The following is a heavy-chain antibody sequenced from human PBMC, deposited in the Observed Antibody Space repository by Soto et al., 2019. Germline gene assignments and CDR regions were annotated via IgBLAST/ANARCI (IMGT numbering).Heavy chain of an antibody. J-gene: IGHJ6*01. V-gene: IGHV3-48*02. CDR2: ISSTSSAR. Sequence: RLSCAASGFTFSVHSMNWVRRAPGKGLEWVSYISSTSSARYYADSVRGRFTISRDNAKYSLYLQMNSLTDEDTAVYYCARDSDIYYGMDVWGQGTTGNGAS. CDR1: GFTFSVHS. CDR3: ARDSDIYYGMDV. D-gene: IGHD3-9*01.